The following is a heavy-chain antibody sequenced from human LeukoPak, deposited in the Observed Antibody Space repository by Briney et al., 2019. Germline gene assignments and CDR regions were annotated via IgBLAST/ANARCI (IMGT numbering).Heavy chain of an antibody. V-gene: IGHV3-23*01. CDR3: AKDLCSSTSCYAGGFDY. J-gene: IGHJ4*02. Sequence: GGSLRLSCAASGFIFSNYAMSWVRQAPGKGLEWVSAISGSGGSTYYADSVKGRFTISRDNSKNTLYLQMNSLRAEDTAVYYCAKDLCSSTSCYAGGFDYWGQGTLVTVSS. CDR2: ISGSGGST. D-gene: IGHD2-2*01. CDR1: GFIFSNYA.